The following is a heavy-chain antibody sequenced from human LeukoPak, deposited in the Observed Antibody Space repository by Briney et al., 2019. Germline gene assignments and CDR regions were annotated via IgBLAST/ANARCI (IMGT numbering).Heavy chain of an antibody. V-gene: IGHV3-30*03. D-gene: IGHD2-15*01. CDR1: GFGFSSYG. J-gene: IGHJ4*02. CDR2: ISYDGSKI. CDR3: ATVLKWVY. Sequence: PGGSLRLSCAASGFGFSSYGMHWVRQAPGKGLEWVAVISYDGSKIYYSDSVKGRFTISRDNSRNTVYLQMNSLRPEDTGVYYCATVLKWVYWGQGTLVTVSS.